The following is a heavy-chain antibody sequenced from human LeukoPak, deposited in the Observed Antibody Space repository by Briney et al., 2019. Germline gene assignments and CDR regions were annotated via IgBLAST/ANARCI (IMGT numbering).Heavy chain of an antibody. CDR2: MNPNSGNT. CDR3: ARGRRVNSLRFLEVVGHYYYYMDV. Sequence: ASVKVSCKASGYTFTSYDINWVRQATGQGLEWMGWMNPNSGNTGYAQKFQGRVTITRNTSISTAYMELSSLRSEDTAVYYCARGRRVNSLRFLEVVGHYYYYMDVWGKGTTVTVSS. CDR1: GYTFTSYD. D-gene: IGHD3-3*01. V-gene: IGHV1-8*03. J-gene: IGHJ6*03.